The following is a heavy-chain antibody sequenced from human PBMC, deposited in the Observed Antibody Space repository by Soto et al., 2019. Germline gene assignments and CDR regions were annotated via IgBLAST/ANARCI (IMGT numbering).Heavy chain of an antibody. V-gene: IGHV4-30-4*01. Sequence: SETLSLTCTVSGGSVNTGDYYWSWIRQSPGKGLEWIGSIFYSGTTYYNPSLPGRITISIDTSKNQFSLRLTSVTAADTALYYCARDWVHERWFDPWGQGTLVTSPQ. CDR1: GGSVNTGDYY. J-gene: IGHJ5*02. CDR3: ARDWVHERWFDP. CDR2: IFYSGTT. D-gene: IGHD1-1*01.